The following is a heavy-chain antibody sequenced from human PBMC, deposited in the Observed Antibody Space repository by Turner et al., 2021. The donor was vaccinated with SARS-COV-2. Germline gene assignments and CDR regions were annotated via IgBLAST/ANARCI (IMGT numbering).Heavy chain of an antibody. V-gene: IGHV1-2*02. CDR3: AMGRDDLKMEV. Sequence: QVQLVQSGAEVKKPGASVKVSCKASGYTFTDHYLHWVRQAPGKGLEWMGRINHYRGGKTFAQKFKDRVTVTRNTNISTAYMELRRLKFDDMAVYYCAMGRDDLKMEVWGQGTTVTVSS. J-gene: IGHJ6*02. D-gene: IGHD3-3*01. CDR2: INHYRGGK. CDR1: GYTFTDHY.